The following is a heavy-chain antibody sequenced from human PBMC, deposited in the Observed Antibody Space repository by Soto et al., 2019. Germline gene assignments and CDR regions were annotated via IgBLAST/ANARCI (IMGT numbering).Heavy chain of an antibody. CDR1: SGSISSSNW. CDR2: IYHSGST. Sequence: PSETLSLTCAVSSGSISSSNWWSWVRQPPGKGLEWIGEIYHSGSTNYNPSLKSRVTISVDKSKNQFSLKLSSVTAADTAVYYCATDSSSDYYYYMDVWGKGTTVTVSS. J-gene: IGHJ6*03. CDR3: ATDSSSDYYYYMDV. V-gene: IGHV4-4*02. D-gene: IGHD6-6*01.